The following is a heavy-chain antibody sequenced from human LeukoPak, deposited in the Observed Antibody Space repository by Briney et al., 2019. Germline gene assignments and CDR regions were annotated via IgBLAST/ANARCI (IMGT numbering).Heavy chain of an antibody. D-gene: IGHD6-19*01. CDR2: ISSSGSTI. V-gene: IGHV3-48*03. J-gene: IGHJ3*02. CDR1: GFTFSSYE. CDR3: ARVEQWLVHGAFDI. Sequence: GGSLRLSCAASGFTFSSYEMNWVRQAPGKGLEWVSYISSSGSTIYYADSVKDRFTISRDNAKNSLYLQMNSLRAEDTAVYYCARVEQWLVHGAFDIWGQGTMVTVSS.